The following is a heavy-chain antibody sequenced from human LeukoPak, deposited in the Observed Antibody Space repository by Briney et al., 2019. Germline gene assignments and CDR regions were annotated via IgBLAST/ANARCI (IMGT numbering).Heavy chain of an antibody. CDR2: IYHSGST. CDR1: GGSISSGGYS. D-gene: IGHD3-10*01. J-gene: IGHJ4*02. CDR3: ARDSGTFDY. Sequence: SETLSLTCAVSGGSISSGGYSWSWIRQPPGTGLEWIGYIYHSGSTYYNPSLKSRVTISVDRSKNQFSLNLSSVTAADTAVYYCARDSGTFDYWGQGTLVTVSS. V-gene: IGHV4-30-2*01.